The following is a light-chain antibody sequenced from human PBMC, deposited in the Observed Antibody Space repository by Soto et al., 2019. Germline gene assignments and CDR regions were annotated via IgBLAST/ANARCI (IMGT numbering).Light chain of an antibody. Sequence: DIQMTQSPSSLSASVGDRVTITCQATQDISNSLSWFQQKSGKAPKLLIYDASDLETGVPSRFSGSKSGTDFTFTISSLQPEDFATYYCQQYHNVPLTFGQGTRLET. CDR3: QQYHNVPLT. CDR1: QDISNS. J-gene: IGKJ5*01. V-gene: IGKV1-33*01. CDR2: DAS.